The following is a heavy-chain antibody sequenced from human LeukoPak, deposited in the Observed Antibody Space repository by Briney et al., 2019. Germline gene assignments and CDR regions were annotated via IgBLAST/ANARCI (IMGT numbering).Heavy chain of an antibody. Sequence: SETLSLTCTVSGHSISSGYYWGWIRQPPGKGLEWIESIYHSGSTYYNPSLKSRVTISVDTSKNQFSLKLSSVTAADTAVYYCASSIVGATSGFDYWGQGTLVTVSS. CDR1: GHSISSGYY. CDR2: IYHSGST. J-gene: IGHJ4*02. D-gene: IGHD1-26*01. CDR3: ASSIVGATSGFDY. V-gene: IGHV4-38-2*02.